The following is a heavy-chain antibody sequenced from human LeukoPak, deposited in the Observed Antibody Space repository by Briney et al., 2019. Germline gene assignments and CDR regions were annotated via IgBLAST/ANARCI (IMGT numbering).Heavy chain of an antibody. D-gene: IGHD6-13*01. CDR2: MNHSGST. Sequence: SSETLSLTCAVYGGSCIGYYWSWIRQPPGKGLEWIGEMNHSGSTNYNPSLKSRVTISVDTSKNQFSLKLSSVTAADTAVYYCARVRQHLVVVRYYYYMDVWGKGTTVTVSS. CDR1: GGSCIGYY. CDR3: ARVRQHLVVVRYYYYMDV. J-gene: IGHJ6*03. V-gene: IGHV4-34*01.